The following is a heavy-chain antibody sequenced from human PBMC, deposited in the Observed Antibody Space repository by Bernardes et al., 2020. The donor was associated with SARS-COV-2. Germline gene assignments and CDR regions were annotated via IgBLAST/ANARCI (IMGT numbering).Heavy chain of an antibody. CDR2: INYSGGNT. J-gene: IGHJ6*03. V-gene: IGHV3-64*02. CDR3: TRGATLYYHYYYMDV. Sequence: GGSLRLSCTVSGFIFDSYPMHWVREVPGKGLEYVCGINYSGGNTHYAESVKGRFTVSRDNSKDMVYLQLDSLKADDTALYYCTRGATLYYHYYYMDVWGRGTTVTVSS. CDR1: GFIFDSYP.